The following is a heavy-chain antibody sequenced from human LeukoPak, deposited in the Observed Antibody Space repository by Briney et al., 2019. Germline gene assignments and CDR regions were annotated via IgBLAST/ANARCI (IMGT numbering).Heavy chain of an antibody. J-gene: IGHJ4*02. D-gene: IGHD6-13*01. CDR3: AKSGGSSSWYAYFDY. CDR1: GFTFSSYA. CDR2: ISGSGGST. Sequence: GGSLRLSCAASGFTFSSYAMSWVRQAPGKGLEWVSAISGSGGSTYYADSVKGQFTISRDNSKNTLYLQMNSLRAEDTAVYYCAKSGGSSSWYAYFDYWGQGTLVTVSS. V-gene: IGHV3-23*01.